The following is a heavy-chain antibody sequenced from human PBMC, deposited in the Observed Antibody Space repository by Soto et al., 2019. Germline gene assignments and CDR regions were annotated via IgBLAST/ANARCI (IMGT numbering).Heavy chain of an antibody. V-gene: IGHV1-46*01. J-gene: IGHJ3*02. CDR3: ARDTGYDHDAFDI. CDR2: INPTGTMT. CDR1: GYTFITSYY. Sequence: GASVKVSCKASGYTFITSYYTHWERQAPGQGLEWMGIINPTGTMTKYSERFQGRLTMTRDTSTSTDYMELSTLTSEDTAVYFCARDTGYDHDAFDIWGQGTMVTVSS. D-gene: IGHD5-12*01.